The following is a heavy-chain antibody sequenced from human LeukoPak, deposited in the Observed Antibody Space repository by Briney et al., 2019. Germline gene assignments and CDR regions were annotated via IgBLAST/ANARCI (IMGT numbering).Heavy chain of an antibody. V-gene: IGHV1-69*05. J-gene: IGHJ4*02. CDR1: GGTFSSYA. CDR3: ARDRYGSGSLFDY. CDR2: IIPIFGTA. D-gene: IGHD3-10*01. Sequence: SVKVSCKASGGTFSSYAISWVRQAPGQGLEWMGGIIPIFGTANYAQKFQGRVTITTDESTSTAYMELSSLRSEDTAVYYCARDRYGSGSLFDYWGQGTLVTASS.